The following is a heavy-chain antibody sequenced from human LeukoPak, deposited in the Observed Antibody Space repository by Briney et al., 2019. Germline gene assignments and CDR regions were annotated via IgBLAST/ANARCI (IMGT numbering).Heavy chain of an antibody. V-gene: IGHV1-24*01. Sequence: GASVKVSCKVSGYTLTEVSMHWVRQAPGKGLEWMGGSDPEDGETIYAQKFQGRVTMTEDTSTDTAYMELSSLRSEDTAVYYCSTVYWQQLVPYYFDYWGQGTLVTVSS. D-gene: IGHD6-13*01. CDR1: GYTLTEVS. J-gene: IGHJ4*02. CDR3: STVYWQQLVPYYFDY. CDR2: SDPEDGET.